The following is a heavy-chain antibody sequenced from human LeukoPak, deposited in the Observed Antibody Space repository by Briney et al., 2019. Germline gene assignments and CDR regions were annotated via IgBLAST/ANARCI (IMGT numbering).Heavy chain of an antibody. D-gene: IGHD1-1*01. CDR2: IYYSGRT. CDR1: GGSISSSSHS. Sequence: SETLSLTCTVSGGSISSSSHSWGWLRQPPGKGLEWTGTIYYSGRTYYNPSLESRLTISVDTSKNQFSLKLTSVTAADTAIYYCAQSLGSGNWIGNWFDPWGQGTLVTVSS. J-gene: IGHJ5*02. CDR3: AQSLGSGNWIGNWFDP. V-gene: IGHV4-39*01.